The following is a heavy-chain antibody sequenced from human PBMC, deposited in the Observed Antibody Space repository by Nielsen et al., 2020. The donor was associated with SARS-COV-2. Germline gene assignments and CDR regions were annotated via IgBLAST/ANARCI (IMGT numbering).Heavy chain of an antibody. CDR3: ARAPVDYYDSSVEDDNWFDP. V-gene: IGHV3-7*02. CDR1: GFTFSSYG. Sequence: GESLKISCAASGFTFSSYGMHWVRQAPGKGLEWVANIKQDGSEKYYVDSVKGRFTISRDNAKNSLYLQMNSLRAEDTAIYYCARAPVDYYDSSVEDDNWFDPWGQGTLVTVSS. D-gene: IGHD3-22*01. CDR2: IKQDGSEK. J-gene: IGHJ5*02.